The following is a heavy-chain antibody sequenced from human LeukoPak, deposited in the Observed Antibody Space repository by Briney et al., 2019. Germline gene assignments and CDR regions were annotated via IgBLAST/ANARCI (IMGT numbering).Heavy chain of an antibody. V-gene: IGHV3-30*18. J-gene: IGHJ4*02. D-gene: IGHD2-8*01. Sequence: QAGGSLRLSCEASGFTFGSYDMHWVRQAPGKGLEWVALISHDATERYYGDSVKGRFAISRDNSKNSLYLQMNSLRPEDTAVYYCAKGSTNTLDKCGLGTLVAVSS. CDR2: ISHDATER. CDR1: GFTFGSYD. CDR3: AKGSTNTLDK.